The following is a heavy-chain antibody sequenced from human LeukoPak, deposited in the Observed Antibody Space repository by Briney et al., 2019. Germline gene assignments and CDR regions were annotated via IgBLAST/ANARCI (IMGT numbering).Heavy chain of an antibody. CDR1: GGSISSSSYY. D-gene: IGHD3-10*01. CDR3: ASRRVGSGSYLALDP. J-gene: IGHJ5*02. V-gene: IGHV4-39*01. Sequence: PETLSLTCTVSGGSISSSSYYWGWIRHPPGKGLEWIGSIYYSGSTSYNPSLKTRVTISVDTSKNQFSLKLSSVTAADTAVYYCASRRVGSGSYLALDPWGQGTLVTVSS. CDR2: IYYSGST.